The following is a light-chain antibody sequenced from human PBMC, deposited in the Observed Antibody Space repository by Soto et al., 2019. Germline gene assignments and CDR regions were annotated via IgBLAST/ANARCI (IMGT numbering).Light chain of an antibody. CDR3: SSFTSSTTLYG. CDR1: SSDVGGYNY. Sequence: QSALTQPASVSGSPGQSITISCTGTSSDVGGYNYVSWYQQHPGKAPKLMIYDVSNRPSGVSNRFSGSKSGNTASLTISGLQADDDADYYCSSFTSSTTLYGFGTGTKVTVL. CDR2: DVS. J-gene: IGLJ1*01. V-gene: IGLV2-14*01.